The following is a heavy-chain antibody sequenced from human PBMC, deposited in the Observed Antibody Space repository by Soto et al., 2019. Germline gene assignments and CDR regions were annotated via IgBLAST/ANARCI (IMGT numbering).Heavy chain of an antibody. V-gene: IGHV4-30-2*01. CDR1: GASISSGGSS. Sequence: QLQLQESGSGLVKPSQTLSLTCAVSGASISSGGSSWSWIRQAPGTGLEWIGYIFHSGITNYIPSLKNRATISVDKSHNQFSLSLSFATAADTAVSYCSRSLAVQGRYGLDVWHQGTAVTVSS. J-gene: IGHJ6*02. CDR3: SRSLAVQGRYGLDV. CDR2: IFHSGIT. D-gene: IGHD3-10*01.